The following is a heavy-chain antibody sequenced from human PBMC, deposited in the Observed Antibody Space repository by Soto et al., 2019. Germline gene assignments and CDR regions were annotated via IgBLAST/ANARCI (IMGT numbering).Heavy chain of an antibody. CDR1: GFSLSSYG. J-gene: IGHJ6*02. CDR3: AILEAVARDYYYNMDV. D-gene: IGHD6-19*01. V-gene: IGHV3-48*02. CDR2: ISSSSRTI. Sequence: PGGSLRLSCAASGFSLSSYGMNWVRQAPGKGLEWVSYISSSSRTIYYADSVKGRFTISRDNAKNSLYLQMNSLRDEDTAVYYCAILEAVARDYYYNMDVWGQGTTVTVSS.